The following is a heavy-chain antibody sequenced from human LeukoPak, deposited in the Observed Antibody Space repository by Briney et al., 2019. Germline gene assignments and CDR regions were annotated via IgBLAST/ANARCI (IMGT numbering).Heavy chain of an antibody. Sequence: GGSLRLSCAASGFTFSSYGMHWVRQAPGKGLEWVAVISYDGSNKYYADSVKGRFTISRDNSKNTLYLQMNSLRAEDTAVYYCAKALLPYYDSSGYYYALYYYYGMDVWGQGTTVTVSS. D-gene: IGHD3-22*01. CDR2: ISYDGSNK. CDR1: GFTFSSYG. CDR3: AKALLPYYDSSGYYYALYYYYGMDV. J-gene: IGHJ6*02. V-gene: IGHV3-30*18.